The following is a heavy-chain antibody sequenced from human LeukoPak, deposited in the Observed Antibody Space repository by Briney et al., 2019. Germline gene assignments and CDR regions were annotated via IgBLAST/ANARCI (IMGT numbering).Heavy chain of an antibody. CDR3: ARGQGHGFDI. CDR1: GFTFSSYW. J-gene: IGHJ3*02. V-gene: IGHV3-74*01. CDR2: INNDGSST. Sequence: GGSLRLSCAASGFTFSSYWMHWVRQAPGKGLVWVSGINNDGSSTKYADSVKGRFTISRDNAKNTLYLQTDSLRADDTAVYYCARGQGHGFDIWGQGTMVTVSS.